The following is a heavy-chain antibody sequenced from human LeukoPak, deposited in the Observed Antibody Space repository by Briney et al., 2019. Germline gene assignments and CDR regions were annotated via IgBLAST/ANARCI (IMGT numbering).Heavy chain of an antibody. J-gene: IGHJ5*02. CDR2: INPNSGGT. CDR3: ARIATRTFLTYYDFWSGYYGVPFDP. Sequence: ASVKVSCVASGYIFTDFYIHCVRQAPRQELGWVGRINPNSGGTNSAQTFQGRVTMTRDTSISTAYTELSSLRSEDTAVYYCARIATRTFLTYYDFWSGYYGVPFDPWGQGTLVTVSS. V-gene: IGHV1/OR15-1*01. CDR1: GYIFTDFY. D-gene: IGHD3-3*01.